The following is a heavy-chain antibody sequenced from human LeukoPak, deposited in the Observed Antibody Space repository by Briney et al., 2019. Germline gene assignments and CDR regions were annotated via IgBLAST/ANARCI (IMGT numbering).Heavy chain of an antibody. V-gene: IGHV3-21*01. Sequence: PGGSLRLSCAASGFTFSSYSMNWVRQAPGKGLEWVSSISSSSSYIYYADSVKGQFTISRDNAKNSLYLQMNSLRAEDTAVYYCARVTAYYYDSSGYFGQWGQGTLVTVSS. J-gene: IGHJ4*02. CDR1: GFTFSSYS. CDR3: ARVTAYYYDSSGYFGQ. D-gene: IGHD3-22*01. CDR2: ISSSSSYI.